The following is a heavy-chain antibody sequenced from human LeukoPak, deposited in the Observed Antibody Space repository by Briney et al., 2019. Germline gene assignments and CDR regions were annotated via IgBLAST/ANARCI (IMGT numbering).Heavy chain of an antibody. CDR1: GFMFSTYD. Sequence: GRSLRLSCAASGFMFSTYDMHWVRQAPGKGLEWVAVISYDGSDEYYADSVKGRFTISRDNSQNTLYLQMNSLRAEDTAVYYCARDVYGSDYWGQGTLVTVSS. D-gene: IGHD1-14*01. J-gene: IGHJ4*02. CDR2: ISYDGSDE. V-gene: IGHV3-30-3*01. CDR3: ARDVYGSDY.